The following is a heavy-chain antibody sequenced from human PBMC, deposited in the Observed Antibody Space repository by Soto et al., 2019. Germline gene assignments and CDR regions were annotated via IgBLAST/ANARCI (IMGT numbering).Heavy chain of an antibody. V-gene: IGHV3-66*01. CDR2: MYSGGST. J-gene: IGHJ4*02. Sequence: EVQLVESGGGLVQPGGSLRLSCAASGFTVSSNYMSWVRQAPGKGLEWVSVMYSGGSTYYADSVKGRFNIYRDNSKNMLALKMNSLRAYGTAVYDCASYPHFVGVQAAIGYYWGQGTLVTVSS. CDR1: GFTVSSNY. CDR3: ASYPHFVGVQAAIGYY. D-gene: IGHD2-2*01.